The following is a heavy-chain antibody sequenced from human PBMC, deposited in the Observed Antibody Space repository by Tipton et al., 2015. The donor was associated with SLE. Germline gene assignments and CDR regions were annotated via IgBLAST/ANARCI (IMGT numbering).Heavy chain of an antibody. CDR1: GGSISSYY. CDR2: IYYSGST. CDR3: ARGAVLIQANSWFDP. D-gene: IGHD2-21*01. V-gene: IGHV4-59*01. Sequence: TLSLTCTVSGGSISSYYWSWIRQPPGKGLEWIGYIYYSGSTNYNPSLKSRVTISVDTSKNQFSLKLSSVTAADTAVYYCARGAVLIQANSWFDPWGQGTLVTVSS. J-gene: IGHJ5*02.